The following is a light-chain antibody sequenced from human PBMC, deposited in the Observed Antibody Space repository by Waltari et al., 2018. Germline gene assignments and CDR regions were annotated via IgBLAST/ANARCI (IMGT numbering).Light chain of an antibody. CDR1: SSAVGCYTY. CDR3: SSYAGSNKLV. CDR2: AVS. V-gene: IGLV2-8*01. J-gene: IGLJ3*02. Sequence: QSALTPPPPASGSPGQSVPISCTRTSSAVGCYTYVPWYPQQPGKAPTLMIYAVSKPPSGVPDRFSGSKSGNTASLTVSGLQAEDEAEYYCSSYAGSNKLVFGGGTKLTVL.